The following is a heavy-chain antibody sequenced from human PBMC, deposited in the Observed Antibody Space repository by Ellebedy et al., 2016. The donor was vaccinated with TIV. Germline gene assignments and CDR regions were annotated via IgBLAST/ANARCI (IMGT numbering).Heavy chain of an antibody. CDR3: ARGGGSSGWYAPDQ. V-gene: IGHV4-39*01. CDR1: GDSIRSSNHY. J-gene: IGHJ4*02. D-gene: IGHD6-19*01. Sequence: GSLRLSXTASGDSIRSSNHYWGWIHQPPGRGLDWIATIYYSGSTYYNPSLKSRVTISVDTSKNQFSLKLPSVTAADTAMFYCARGGGSSGWYAPDQWGQGTLVTVSS. CDR2: IYYSGST.